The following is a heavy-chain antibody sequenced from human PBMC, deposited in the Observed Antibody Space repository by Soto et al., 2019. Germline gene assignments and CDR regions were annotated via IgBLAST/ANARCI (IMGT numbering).Heavy chain of an antibody. CDR2: ISAYNGNT. D-gene: IGHD6-19*01. CDR3: ARDQAVAGLYHNWFDP. CDR1: GYTFTSYG. V-gene: IGHV1-18*01. J-gene: IGHJ5*02. Sequence: ASVKVSCKASGYTFTSYGISWVRQAPGQGLEWMGWISAYNGNTNYAQKLQGRVTMTTDTSTSTAHMELRSLRSDDTAVYYCARDQAVAGLYHNWFDPWGQGTLVSVSS.